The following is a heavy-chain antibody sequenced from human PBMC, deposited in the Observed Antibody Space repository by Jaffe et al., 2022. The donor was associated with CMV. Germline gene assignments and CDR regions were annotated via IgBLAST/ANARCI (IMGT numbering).Heavy chain of an antibody. Sequence: EVQLVESGGGLVQPGGSLRLSCAASGFTFSSYDMHWVRQATGKGLEWVSAIGTAGDTYYPGSVKGRFTISRENAKNSLYLQMNSLRAGDTAVYYCARATITGTTSAFDYWGQGTLVTVSS. D-gene: IGHD1-7*01. CDR1: GFTFSSYD. CDR2: IGTAGDT. J-gene: IGHJ4*02. CDR3: ARATITGTTSAFDY. V-gene: IGHV3-13*01.